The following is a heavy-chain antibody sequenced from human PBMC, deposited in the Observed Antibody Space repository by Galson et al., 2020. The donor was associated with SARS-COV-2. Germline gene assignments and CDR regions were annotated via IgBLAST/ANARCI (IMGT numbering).Heavy chain of an antibody. CDR2: ISHDGLDE. CDR1: GFTFSTYD. V-gene: IGHV3-30*03. Sequence: GESLKISCAASGFTFSTYDIHWVRQAPGKGLEWVASISHDGLDENYAVSVKGRFTISRDNSKNTVYLEMNSLRPEDTSVYYCAREKIMVRADQAPLYDYWGQGTLVTASS. J-gene: IGHJ4*02. D-gene: IGHD3-10*01. CDR3: AREKIMVRADQAPLYDY.